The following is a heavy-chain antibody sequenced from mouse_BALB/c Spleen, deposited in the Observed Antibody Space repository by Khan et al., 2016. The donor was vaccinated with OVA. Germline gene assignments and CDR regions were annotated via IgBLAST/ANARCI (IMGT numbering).Heavy chain of an antibody. V-gene: IGHV1-4*01. Sequence: QVQLKQSGTELARPGASVKMSCKASGYTFTSYTIHWVKQRPGQGLDWIGYIHPNSGYTTYNQKFKGKATLTVDKSSSTAYMQLSNLTSEDSAVNYCAGDFHYYGSRGAMDYWGQGTSVTVSS. CDR1: GYTFTSYT. J-gene: IGHJ4*01. D-gene: IGHD1-1*01. CDR2: IHPNSGYT. CDR3: AGDFHYYGSRGAMDY.